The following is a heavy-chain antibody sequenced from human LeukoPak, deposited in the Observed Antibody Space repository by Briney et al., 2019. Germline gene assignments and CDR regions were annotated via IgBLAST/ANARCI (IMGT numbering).Heavy chain of an antibody. CDR3: ATDSSGYHY. CDR1: RFTFSSYW. CDR2: IKQDGSEK. V-gene: IGHV3-7*01. Sequence: GGSLRLSCAASRFTFSSYWMTWVRQAPGKGLEWVANIKQDGSEKYYVDSVKGRFTISRDNAKNSLYLQMNNLRAEDTAVYYCATDSSGYHYWGQGTLVTVSS. D-gene: IGHD3-22*01. J-gene: IGHJ4*02.